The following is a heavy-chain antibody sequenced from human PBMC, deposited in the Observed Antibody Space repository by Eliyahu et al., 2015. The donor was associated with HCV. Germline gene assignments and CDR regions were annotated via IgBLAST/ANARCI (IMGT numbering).Heavy chain of an antibody. D-gene: IGHD1-7*01. CDR2: ISPDSGDA. Sequence: QVQLVQSGTEVKTPGASVMVSCKTSGYTFINYLLHWVRQAPGQGLEYMGMISPDSGDAHYEQAFQGRVTMIRDTSTTTVYMELGSLKSEDTAVYYCIRELSGGYFDYWGQGSLVTVSS. CDR3: IRELSGGYFDY. J-gene: IGHJ4*02. V-gene: IGHV1-46*01. CDR1: GYTFINYL.